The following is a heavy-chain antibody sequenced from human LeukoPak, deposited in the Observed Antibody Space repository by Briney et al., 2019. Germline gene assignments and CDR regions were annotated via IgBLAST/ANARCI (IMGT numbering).Heavy chain of an antibody. D-gene: IGHD5-18*01. Sequence: PGGSLRLSCAASGFTFSSYAMHWVRQAPGKGLEWVAVISYDGSNKYYADSVKGRFTISRDNSKNTLYLQMNSLRAEDTAVYYCARSLYSYGYGPFDYWGQGTLVTVSS. CDR3: ARSLYSYGYGPFDY. CDR1: GFTFSSYA. V-gene: IGHV3-30-3*01. CDR2: ISYDGSNK. J-gene: IGHJ4*02.